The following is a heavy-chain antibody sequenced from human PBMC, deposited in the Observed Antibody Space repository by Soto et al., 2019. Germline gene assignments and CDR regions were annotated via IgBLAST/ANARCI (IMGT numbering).Heavy chain of an antibody. CDR1: GYTFINFD. D-gene: IGHD6-13*01. CDR2: MNPGSGKT. Sequence: ASVKVSCKASGYTFINFDISWVRPAAGQGLEWLGWMNPGSGKTGYASKFQGRVAMTRDASAGTSHLELSSLTSDDTAVYYCARMASAGTLNWFDPWGQGTLVTVSS. J-gene: IGHJ5*02. V-gene: IGHV1-8*02. CDR3: ARMASAGTLNWFDP.